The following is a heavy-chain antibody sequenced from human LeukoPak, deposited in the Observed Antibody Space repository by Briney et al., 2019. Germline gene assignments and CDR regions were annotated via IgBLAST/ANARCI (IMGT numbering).Heavy chain of an antibody. V-gene: IGHV4-39*01. CDR3: ARPALDIAVAGTQIDY. CDR1: GGSISSSSYY. D-gene: IGHD6-19*01. CDR2: IYYSGST. J-gene: IGHJ4*02. Sequence: SETLSLTCTVSGGSISSSSYYWGWLRQPPGKGLEWIGSIYYSGSTYYNPSLKSRVTISVDTSKNQFSLKLSSVTAADTAVYYCARPALDIAVAGTQIDYWGQGTLVTVSS.